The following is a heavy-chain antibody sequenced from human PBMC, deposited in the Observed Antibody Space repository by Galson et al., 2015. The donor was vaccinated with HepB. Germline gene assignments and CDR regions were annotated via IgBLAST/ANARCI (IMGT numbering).Heavy chain of an antibody. Sequence: SLRLSCAASGFTVSSNYMSWVRQAPGKGLEWVSVIYSGGSTYYADSVKGRFTISRDNSKNTLYLQMNSLRAEDTAVYYCARDRGGELTGAFDYWGQGTLVTVSS. J-gene: IGHJ4*02. D-gene: IGHD7-27*01. CDR2: IYSGGST. CDR1: GFTVSSNY. V-gene: IGHV3-53*01. CDR3: ARDRGGELTGAFDY.